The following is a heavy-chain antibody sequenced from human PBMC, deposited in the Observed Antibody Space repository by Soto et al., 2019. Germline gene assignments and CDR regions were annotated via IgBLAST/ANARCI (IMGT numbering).Heavy chain of an antibody. V-gene: IGHV4-39*01. D-gene: IGHD3-10*01. CDR1: GGSISSSSYY. CDR3: ARYLPGSYYNGYYYYYYMDV. Sequence: SETLSLTCTVSGGSISSSSYYWGWIRQPPGKGLEWIGSIYYSGSTYYNPSLKSRVTISVDTSKNQFSLKLSSVTAADTAVYYCARYLPGSYYNGYYYYYYMDVWGKGTTVTVSS. J-gene: IGHJ6*03. CDR2: IYYSGST.